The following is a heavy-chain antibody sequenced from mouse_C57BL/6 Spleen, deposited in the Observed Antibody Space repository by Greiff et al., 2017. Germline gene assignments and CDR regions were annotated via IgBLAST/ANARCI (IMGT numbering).Heavy chain of an antibody. Sequence: EVQLQQSGPELMKPGASVKMSCKASGYTFTDYNMHWVKQSHGNSLEWLGYINPNNGGTTYNQKFKGKATLTVHKSSSTAYMELSSLTSEDSAVFYCARRGGYGNHANYFDDWGRGTTLTVSS. J-gene: IGHJ2*01. CDR1: GYTFTDYN. V-gene: IGHV1-22*01. CDR3: ARRGGYGNHANYFDD. D-gene: IGHD2-1*01. CDR2: INPNNGGT.